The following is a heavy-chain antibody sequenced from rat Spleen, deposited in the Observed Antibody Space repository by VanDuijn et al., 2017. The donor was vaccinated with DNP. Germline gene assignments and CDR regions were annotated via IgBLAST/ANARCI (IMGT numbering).Heavy chain of an antibody. J-gene: IGHJ2*01. CDR2: IGIVGGST. CDR3: TRTDGSYGFDY. CDR1: GFDFKNFP. D-gene: IGHD1-3*01. Sequence: EVQLVESGGGLVQPGRSMRLSCAASGFDFKNFPMAWVRQTPTQGLEWVATIGIVGGSTYYRDSVKGRFTGSSDDAKTTLYLQMNSLRSEDTATYYCTRTDGSYGFDYWGQGVMVTVSS. V-gene: IGHV5-46*01.